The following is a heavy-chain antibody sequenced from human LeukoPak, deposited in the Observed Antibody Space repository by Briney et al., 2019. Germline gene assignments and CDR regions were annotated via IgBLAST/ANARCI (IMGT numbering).Heavy chain of an antibody. CDR2: IYPGDSDT. J-gene: IGHJ4*02. Sequence: GESLKISCKGSGYSFTSYWIGWVRQMPGKGLEWMGIIYPGDSDTRYSPSFQGQVTISADKSISTAYLQWSSLKASDTAMYYCARLAIVVVPTSYFDYWGQGTLATVSS. D-gene: IGHD3-22*01. CDR3: ARLAIVVVPTSYFDY. V-gene: IGHV5-51*01. CDR1: GYSFTSYW.